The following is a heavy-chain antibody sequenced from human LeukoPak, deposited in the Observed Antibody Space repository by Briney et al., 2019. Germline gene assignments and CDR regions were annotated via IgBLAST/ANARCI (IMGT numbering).Heavy chain of an antibody. Sequence: KTSETLSLTCAVYGGSFSGYYWSWIRQPPGKGLEWIGEINHSGSTNYNPSLKSRVTISVDTSKNQFSLKLSSVTAADTAVYYCARDRRYNWNFDAFDIWGQGTLVTVSS. V-gene: IGHV4-34*01. CDR2: INHSGST. CDR1: GGSFSGYY. CDR3: ARDRRYNWNFDAFDI. J-gene: IGHJ3*02. D-gene: IGHD1-7*01.